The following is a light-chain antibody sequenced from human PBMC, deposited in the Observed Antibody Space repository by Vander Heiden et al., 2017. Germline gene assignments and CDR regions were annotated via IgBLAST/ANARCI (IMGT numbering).Light chain of an antibody. V-gene: IGLV3-1*01. CDR3: QAWDSSSVV. J-gene: IGLJ2*01. Sequence: YELTQPPSVSVSPGQTASITCSGDKLGDKYACWYQQKPGQSPVLVIYQDSKRPSGIPERFSGSNSGNTATLTISGTQAMDEADYYCQAWDSSSVVFGGGTKLTVL. CDR1: KLGDKY. CDR2: QDS.